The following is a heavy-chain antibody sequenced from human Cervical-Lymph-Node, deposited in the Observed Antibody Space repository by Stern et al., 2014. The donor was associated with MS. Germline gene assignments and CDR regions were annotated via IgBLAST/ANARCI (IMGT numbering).Heavy chain of an antibody. CDR2: ISTDGSAT. J-gene: IGHJ4*02. CDR3: ARDLGY. CDR1: GFTFSNFA. V-gene: IGHV3-30-3*01. Sequence: VHLVESGGGVVQPGRSLRLSCAASGFTFSNFAMNWVRQSPDKGLLWLAAISTDGSATNYADSVKSRFTIARDNSKDTLYLEMNSLTTDDTAVFYCARDLGYWGQGTLVTVSS.